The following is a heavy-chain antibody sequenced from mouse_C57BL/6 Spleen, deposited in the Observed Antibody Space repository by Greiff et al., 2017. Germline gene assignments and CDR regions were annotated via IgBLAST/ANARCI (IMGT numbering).Heavy chain of an antibody. CDR2: ISSGSSTI. Sequence: EVQLVESGGGLVKPGGSLKLSCAASGFTFSDYGMHWVRQAPEKGLEWVAYISSGSSTIYYADTVKGRFTISSDNAKNTLFLQMTSLRSEDTAMYYCARPTAQAMAWFAYWGQGTLVTVSA. V-gene: IGHV5-17*01. CDR1: GFTFSDYG. CDR3: ARPTAQAMAWFAY. J-gene: IGHJ3*01. D-gene: IGHD3-2*02.